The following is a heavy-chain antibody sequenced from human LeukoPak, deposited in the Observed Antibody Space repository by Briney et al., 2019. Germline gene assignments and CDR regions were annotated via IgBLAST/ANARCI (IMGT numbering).Heavy chain of an antibody. Sequence: GGSLRLSCAASGFTFSSSAMSWVRQAPGKGLEWVSAISNNGGYTYYADSVRGRFTISKDNSQNTLYLQMNSLRAEDTAVYYCASHRGDYATGYFDYWGQGTLVTVSS. CDR3: ASHRGDYATGYFDY. CDR1: GFTFSSSA. CDR2: ISNNGGYT. J-gene: IGHJ4*02. D-gene: IGHD1-1*01. V-gene: IGHV3-23*01.